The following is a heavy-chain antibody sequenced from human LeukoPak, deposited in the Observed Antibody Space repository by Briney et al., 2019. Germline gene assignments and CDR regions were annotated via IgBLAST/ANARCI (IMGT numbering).Heavy chain of an antibody. CDR1: GGSISSSSYY. V-gene: IGHV4-39*01. Sequence: SETLSLTCTVSGGSISSSSYYWGWIRQPLGKGLEWIGSIYYSGSTYYNPSLKSRVTISVDTSKNQFSLKLSSVTAADTAVYYCASGYARYNWFDPWGQGTLVTVSS. D-gene: IGHD5-12*01. CDR3: ASGYARYNWFDP. CDR2: IYYSGST. J-gene: IGHJ5*02.